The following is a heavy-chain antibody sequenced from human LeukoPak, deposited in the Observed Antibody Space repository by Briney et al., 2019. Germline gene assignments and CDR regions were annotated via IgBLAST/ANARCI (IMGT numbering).Heavy chain of an antibody. D-gene: IGHD2-2*01. J-gene: IGHJ4*02. CDR1: GGSFSGYY. CDR3: ARRRGTSAQSAAITDFYFDY. V-gene: IGHV4-34*01. Sequence: PSETLSLTCAVYGGSFSGYYWSWIRQPPGKGLEWIGEINHSGSTDYNPSLKSRVTISVDTSKNQFSLKLSSVTAADTAVYYCARRRGTSAQSAAITDFYFDYWGQGTLVTVSS. CDR2: INHSGST.